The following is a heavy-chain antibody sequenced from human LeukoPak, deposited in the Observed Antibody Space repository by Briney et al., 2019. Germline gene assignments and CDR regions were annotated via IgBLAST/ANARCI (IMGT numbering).Heavy chain of an antibody. V-gene: IGHV3-53*01. CDR1: GFTVSSNY. Sequence: GGSLRLSCAASGFTVSSNYMSWVRQAPGKGLEWVSVIYSGGSTYYADSVKGRFTISRDNSKNTLYLQMNSLRAVDTAVYYCATRHSYGSGSFDYWGQGTLVTVSS. CDR2: IYSGGST. J-gene: IGHJ4*02. CDR3: ATRHSYGSGSFDY. D-gene: IGHD3-10*01.